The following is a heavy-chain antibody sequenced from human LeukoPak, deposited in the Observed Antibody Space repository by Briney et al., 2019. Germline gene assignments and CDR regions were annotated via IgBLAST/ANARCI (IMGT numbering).Heavy chain of an antibody. V-gene: IGHV4-39*07. CDR3: ARGVPGTLVYYYYYMDV. Sequence: PSETLSLTCTVSGGSISSSSYYWGWIRQPPGKGLEGIGSIYYSGSTYYNPSLKSRVTISVDTSKNQFSLKLSSVTAADTAVYYCARGVPGTLVYYYYYMDVWGKGTTVTVSS. J-gene: IGHJ6*03. D-gene: IGHD1-7*01. CDR2: IYYSGST. CDR1: GGSISSSSYY.